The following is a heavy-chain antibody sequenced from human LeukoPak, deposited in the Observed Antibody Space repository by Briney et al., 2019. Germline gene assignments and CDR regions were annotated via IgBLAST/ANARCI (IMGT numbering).Heavy chain of an antibody. Sequence: GGSLRLSCAASGFTFCNYAMTWVRQAPGKGLEGVSTIHTSGGRSFYAVSVKGHFTISRDNSKNTLHLQMNSLRGEDTAICDCVKDWSDESRCGGDCLDSWGQGTQVIVSS. CDR1: GFTFCNYA. J-gene: IGHJ4*02. D-gene: IGHD2-21*02. V-gene: IGHV3-23*01. CDR3: VKDWSDESRCGGDCLDS. CDR2: IHTSGGRS.